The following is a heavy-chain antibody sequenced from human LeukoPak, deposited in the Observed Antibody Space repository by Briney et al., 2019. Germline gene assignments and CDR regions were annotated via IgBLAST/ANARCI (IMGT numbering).Heavy chain of an antibody. CDR3: ARLPDIVATISVDY. D-gene: IGHD5-12*01. CDR1: GYTFTSYY. Sequence: SVKVSCKASGYTFTSYYMHWVRQAPGQGLEWMGGIIPIFGIANYAQKFQGRVTITADESTSTAYMALSSLRSEDTAVYYCARLPDIVATISVDYWGQGTLVTVSS. J-gene: IGHJ4*02. CDR2: IIPIFGIA. V-gene: IGHV1-69*13.